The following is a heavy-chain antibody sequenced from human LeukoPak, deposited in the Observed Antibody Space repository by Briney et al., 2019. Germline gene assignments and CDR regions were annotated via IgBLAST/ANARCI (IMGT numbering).Heavy chain of an antibody. V-gene: IGHV3-48*03. CDR1: GFTFSAYE. CDR2: ISSSGSTM. D-gene: IGHD6-19*01. Sequence: GGSLRLSCAASGFTFSAYEMHWVRQAPGKGLEWVSDISSSGSTMYYADSVKGRFTTSRDNAKNLLYLQMHSLRAEDTAVYYCSLLAVASPQDYWGQGTLVTVSS. CDR3: SLLAVASPQDY. J-gene: IGHJ4*02.